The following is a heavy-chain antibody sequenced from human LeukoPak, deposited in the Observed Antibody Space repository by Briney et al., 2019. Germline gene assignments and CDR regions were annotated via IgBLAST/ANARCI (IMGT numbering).Heavy chain of an antibody. CDR3: ARVGTYDSSGYYYYFDY. CDR2: IYTSGST. Sequence: SETLSLTCTVSGGSISSGSYYWSWIRQPAGKGLEWIGRIYTSGSTNYNPSLKSRVTMSVDTSRNQFSLKLSSVTAADTAVYYCARVGTYDSSGYYYYFDYWGQGTLVTVSS. V-gene: IGHV4-61*02. J-gene: IGHJ4*02. CDR1: GGSISSGSYY. D-gene: IGHD3-22*01.